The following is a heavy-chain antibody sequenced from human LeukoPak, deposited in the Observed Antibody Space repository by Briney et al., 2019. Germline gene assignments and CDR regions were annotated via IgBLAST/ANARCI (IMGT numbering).Heavy chain of an antibody. Sequence: PSETLSLTCSVSGNSMTSYFWSWIRQPPGKGLEWIGYVYHSGSTSYNPSIKSRVSISEDTSKNQFSLKLSSVTAADTAVYYCARANPNWNPPDYWGQGILVTVSS. D-gene: IGHD1-1*01. CDR1: GNSMTSYF. V-gene: IGHV4-59*08. CDR3: ARANPNWNPPDY. J-gene: IGHJ4*02. CDR2: VYHSGST.